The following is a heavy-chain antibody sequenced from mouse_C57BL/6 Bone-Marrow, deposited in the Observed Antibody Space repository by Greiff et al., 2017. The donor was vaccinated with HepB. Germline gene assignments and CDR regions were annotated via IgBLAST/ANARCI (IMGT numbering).Heavy chain of an antibody. CDR2: ISNGGGST. CDR1: GFTFSDYY. CDR3: ARHHYVFFDY. Sequence: EVMLVESGGGLVQPGGSLKLSCAASGFTFSDYYMYWVRQTPEKRLEWVAYISNGGGSTYYPDTVKGRFTISRDNAKNTLYLQMSRLKSEDTAMYYCARHHYVFFDYWGQGTTLTVSS. V-gene: IGHV5-12*01. D-gene: IGHD1-2*01. J-gene: IGHJ2*01.